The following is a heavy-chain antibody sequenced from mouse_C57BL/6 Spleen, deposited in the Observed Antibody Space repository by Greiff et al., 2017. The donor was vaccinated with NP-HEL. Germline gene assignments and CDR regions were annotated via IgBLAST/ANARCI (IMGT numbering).Heavy chain of an antibody. Sequence: DVKLQESGAELVRPGASVKLSCTASGFNIKDYYMHWVKQRPEQGLEWIGRIDPEDGDTEYAPKFQGKATMTADTSSNTAYLQLSSLTSEDTAVYYCTTYNNYGSFAYWGQGTLVTVSA. J-gene: IGHJ3*01. D-gene: IGHD2-5*01. V-gene: IGHV14-1*01. CDR1: GFNIKDYY. CDR3: TTYNNYGSFAY. CDR2: IDPEDGDT.